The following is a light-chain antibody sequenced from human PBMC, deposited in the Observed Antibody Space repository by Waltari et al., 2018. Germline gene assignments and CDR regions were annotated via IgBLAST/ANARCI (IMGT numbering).Light chain of an antibody. CDR1: SSDVGSCNL. J-gene: IGLJ2*01. CDR3: CSYATSSTSVV. CDR2: EVS. Sequence: SITISCTGTSSDVGSCNLVSWYQQRPGTAPKLLIYEVSMRPSGVSYHLSGSTSGNTASLTISGLQTADETAYYCCSYATSSTSVVFGGGTKVTVL. V-gene: IGLV2-23*02.